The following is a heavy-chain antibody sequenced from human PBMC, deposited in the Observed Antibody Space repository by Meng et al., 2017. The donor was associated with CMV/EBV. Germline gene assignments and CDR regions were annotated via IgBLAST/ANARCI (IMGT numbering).Heavy chain of an antibody. CDR2: IYTSGST. CDR1: CGSISSYY. J-gene: IGHJ4*02. D-gene: IGHD3-22*01. Sequence: QLRLQGSGPGLVNPLATPSLTCTVSCGSISSYYWSWIRQPAGKGLEWIGRIYTSGSTNYNPSLKSRVTMSVDTSKNQFSLKLSSVTAADTAVYYCARGGLYYYDSSGHFDYWGQGTLVTVSS. CDR3: ARGGLYYYDSSGHFDY. V-gene: IGHV4-4*07.